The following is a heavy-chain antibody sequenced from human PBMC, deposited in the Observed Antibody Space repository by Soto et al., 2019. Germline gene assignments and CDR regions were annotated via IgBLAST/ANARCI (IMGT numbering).Heavy chain of an antibody. J-gene: IGHJ4*02. V-gene: IGHV3-43D*04. D-gene: IGHD3-22*01. CDR1: GFDFEDYA. Sequence: GGSLRLSCSAAGFDFEDYAMHWVRQVPGKGLEWVSLTNSDGTDSYYMDSVRGRFTISRDNAKSTLYLQMDRLRPEDTALYFCAKSLYYYDSSPLDHWGQGTLVTVSS. CDR2: TNSDGTDS. CDR3: AKSLYYYDSSPLDH.